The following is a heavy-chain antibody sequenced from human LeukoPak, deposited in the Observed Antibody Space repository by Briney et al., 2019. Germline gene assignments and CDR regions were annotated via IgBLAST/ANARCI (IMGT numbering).Heavy chain of an antibody. J-gene: IGHJ5*02. CDR1: GYSISSGYY. V-gene: IGHV4-38-2*02. Sequence: SETLSLTCTVSGYSISSGYYWGWIRQPPGKGLEWIGSIYHSGSTYYNPSLKSRVTISVDTSKNQFSLKLSSVTAADTAVYYCARRIGWYSYWFDPWGQGTLVTVSS. CDR2: IYHSGST. D-gene: IGHD6-19*01. CDR3: ARRIGWYSYWFDP.